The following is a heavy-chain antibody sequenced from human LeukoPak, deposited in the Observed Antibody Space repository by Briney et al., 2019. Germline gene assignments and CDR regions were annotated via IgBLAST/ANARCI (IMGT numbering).Heavy chain of an antibody. CDR3: ARPQYTAYQFYFDC. J-gene: IGHJ4*02. V-gene: IGHV1-2*02. CDR2: INPHSGGT. Sequence: ASVKVSCKASGYTFTDYYIHWVRQAPGLGLEWMGWINPHSGGTDFPQKFQGRVTMTRDTSINTVYMELRTLRYDDTAVYFCARPQYTAYQFYFDCWGQGSMVTVSP. CDR1: GYTFTDYY. D-gene: IGHD5-12*01.